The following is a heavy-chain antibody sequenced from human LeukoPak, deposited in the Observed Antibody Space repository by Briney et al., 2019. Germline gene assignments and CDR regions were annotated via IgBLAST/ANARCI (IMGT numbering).Heavy chain of an antibody. D-gene: IGHD5-24*01. J-gene: IGHJ4*02. Sequence: GASVKVSCKASGYTFTSYYMHWVRQAPGQGLEWMGIINPSGGSTSYAQKFQGRVTMTRDTSTSTVYMELSSLRSEDTAVYYCARDPKLGRDGYNLEYWGQGTLVTVSS. CDR3: ARDPKLGRDGYNLEY. V-gene: IGHV1-46*01. CDR2: INPSGGST. CDR1: GYTFTSYY.